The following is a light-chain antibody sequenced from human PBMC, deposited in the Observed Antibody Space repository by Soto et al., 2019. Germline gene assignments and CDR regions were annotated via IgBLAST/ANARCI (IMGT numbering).Light chain of an antibody. J-gene: IGLJ1*01. CDR3: SSFTSSSTFV. V-gene: IGLV2-14*03. Sequence: HSVLAQAASVSGSRGQSITISCPGTSSDVGRYNYVSWFQQHPGKVPKLIIYDVSNWPSGVSDRFSGSKSGNTASLTISGLQPEDDADYYCSSFTSSSTFVFGTVTKVTVL. CDR1: SSDVGRYNY. CDR2: DVS.